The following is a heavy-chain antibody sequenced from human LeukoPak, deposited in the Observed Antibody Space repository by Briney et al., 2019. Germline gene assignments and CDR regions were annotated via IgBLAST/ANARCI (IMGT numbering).Heavy chain of an antibody. V-gene: IGHV4-31*03. CDR3: ARDRYQNWFDP. J-gene: IGHJ5*02. Sequence: PSETLSLTCTVSGGSINSGGYYWSWIRQHPGKGLEWIGYIHYSGSTSYNPSLKSRVTISGDTSKNQFSLKLSSVTAEDTAVYYCARDRYQNWFDPWGQGTLVIVSS. CDR1: GGSINSGGYY. D-gene: IGHD2-2*01. CDR2: IHYSGST.